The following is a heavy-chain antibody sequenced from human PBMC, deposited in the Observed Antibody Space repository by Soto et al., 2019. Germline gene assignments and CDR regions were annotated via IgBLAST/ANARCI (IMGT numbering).Heavy chain of an antibody. CDR2: ISGSGRNT. V-gene: IGHV3-23*01. CDR1: GFTFSSNG. Sequence: GRSLRLSCATSGFTFSSNGMSWVRQAPGKGLDWVSGISGSGRNTYYADSVKGRFTISRDNSQNTLYLHMNSLRVDDTAIYYCGKERRGSGWSVCNFWGQGTLVTVSS. CDR3: GKERRGSGWSVCNF. D-gene: IGHD6-19*01. J-gene: IGHJ4*02.